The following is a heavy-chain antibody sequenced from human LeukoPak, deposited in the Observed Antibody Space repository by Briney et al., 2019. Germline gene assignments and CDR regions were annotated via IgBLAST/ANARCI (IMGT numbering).Heavy chain of an antibody. CDR2: IYHSGST. J-gene: IGHJ5*02. CDR1: GYSISSGYY. CDR3: ARDIYCSGGSCHGNWFDP. D-gene: IGHD2-15*01. V-gene: IGHV4-38-2*02. Sequence: TSETLSLTCAVSGYSISSGYYWGWIRQPPGKGLEWIGSIYHSGSTYYNPSLKSRVTISVDTSKNHFSLKLSSVTAADTAVYYCARDIYCSGGSCHGNWFDPWGQGTLDTVCS.